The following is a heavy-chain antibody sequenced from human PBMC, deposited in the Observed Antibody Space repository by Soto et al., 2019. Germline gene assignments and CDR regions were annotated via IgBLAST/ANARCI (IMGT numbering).Heavy chain of an antibody. J-gene: IGHJ4*02. CDR2: IKKKTDGGTT. D-gene: IGHD6-19*01. V-gene: IGHV3-15*01. CDR1: GFTFSDAW. Sequence: EVQLVESGGGLVKPGGSLRLSCAASGFTFSDAWMSWVRQAPGKGLEWVGLIKKKTDGGTTDYAAPVKGRFTISRDVSKNTLYLQMSSLKTDDTAVYYCRTQWLDWGQGTLVTVSS. CDR3: RTQWLD.